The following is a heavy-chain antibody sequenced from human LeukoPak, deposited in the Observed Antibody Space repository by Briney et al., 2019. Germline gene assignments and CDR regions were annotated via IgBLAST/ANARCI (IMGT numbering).Heavy chain of an antibody. V-gene: IGHV7-4-1*02. CDR2: INTNTGNP. CDR1: GGTFSSYA. J-gene: IGHJ4*02. D-gene: IGHD6-19*01. Sequence: ASVKVSCKASGGTFSSYAISWVRQAPGQGLEWMGWINTNTGNPTYAQGFTGRFVFSLDTSVSTAYLQISSLKAEDTAVYYCARDLGSGWYDFDYWGQGTLVTVSS. CDR3: ARDLGSGWYDFDY.